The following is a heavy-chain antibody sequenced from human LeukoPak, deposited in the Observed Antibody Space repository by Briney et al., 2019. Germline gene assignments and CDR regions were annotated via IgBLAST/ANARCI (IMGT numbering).Heavy chain of an antibody. CDR1: GFTDPTNY. V-gene: IGHV3-53*01. CDR2: IYSGAGT. Sequence: GGSLRLSCAASGFTDPTNYMTWVRQAPGKGLEWVSFIYSGAGTDYADSVKGRLTISTDNSKNTMYLQMNSLRAEDTAVYYCARGFCSGGTCFDYWGQGTLVTVSS. D-gene: IGHD2-15*01. CDR3: ARGFCSGGTCFDY. J-gene: IGHJ4*02.